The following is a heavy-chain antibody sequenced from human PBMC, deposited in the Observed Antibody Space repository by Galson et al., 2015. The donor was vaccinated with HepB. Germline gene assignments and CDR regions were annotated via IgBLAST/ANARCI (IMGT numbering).Heavy chain of an antibody. V-gene: IGHV3-23*01. J-gene: IGHJ3*02. D-gene: IGHD3-9*01. CDR3: AKVVRYFDWLLGAFDI. CDR1: GFTFSSYA. CDR2: ISGSGGST. Sequence: SLRLSCAASGFTFSSYAMSWVRQAPGKGLEWVSAISGSGGSTYYADSVKGRFTISRDNSKNTLYLQMNSLRAEDTAVYYCAKVVRYFDWLLGAFDIWGQGTMVTVSS.